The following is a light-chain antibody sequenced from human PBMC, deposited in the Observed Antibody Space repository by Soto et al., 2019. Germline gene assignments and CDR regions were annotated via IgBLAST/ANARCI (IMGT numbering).Light chain of an antibody. J-gene: IGKJ5*01. V-gene: IGKV3-11*01. Sequence: EIVLTQSPASLSLSPGERGTLSWRASQSVSSYLAWYQQKPGQAPRLLIYDASNRATGIPARFSGSGSGTDFTLTISSREPEDFAVYYCQQRSNWPPITFGQGTRLEIK. CDR1: QSVSSY. CDR2: DAS. CDR3: QQRSNWPPIT.